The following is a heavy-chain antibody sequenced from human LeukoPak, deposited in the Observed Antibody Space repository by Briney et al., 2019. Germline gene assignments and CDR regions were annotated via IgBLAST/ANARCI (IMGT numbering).Heavy chain of an antibody. V-gene: IGHV3-30*04. CDR1: GFTFSSYA. CDR3: ARSRWLLLLDAFDI. CDR2: ISYDGSNK. J-gene: IGHJ3*02. Sequence: GGSLRLSCAASGFTFSSYAMHWVRQAPGKGLEWVAVISYDGSNKYYADSVKGRFTISRDNSKNTPYLQMNSLRAEDTAVYYCARSRWLLLLDAFDIWGQGTMVTVSS. D-gene: IGHD3-22*01.